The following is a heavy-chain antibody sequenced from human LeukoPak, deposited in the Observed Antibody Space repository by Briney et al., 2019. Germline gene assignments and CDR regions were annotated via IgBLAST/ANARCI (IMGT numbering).Heavy chain of an antibody. Sequence: GGSLRLSCAASGFTFSSYAMNWVRQAPGKGLEWVSDISGSGGSTYYAHSEKGRFTISRDNSKDTLYLQMNSLRAEDTAVYYCAKRNSRYQLEYWGQGTLVTVSS. V-gene: IGHV3-23*01. CDR3: AKRNSRYQLEY. CDR2: ISGSGGST. J-gene: IGHJ4*02. D-gene: IGHD2-2*01. CDR1: GFTFSSYA.